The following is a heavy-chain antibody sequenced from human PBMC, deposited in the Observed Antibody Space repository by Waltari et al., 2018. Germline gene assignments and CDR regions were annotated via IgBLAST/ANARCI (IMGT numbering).Heavy chain of an antibody. CDR1: GDSISSHF. CDR3: ASTPQVSGTTLSGFDY. CDR2: IYGRGSV. J-gene: IGHJ4*02. D-gene: IGHD1-7*01. V-gene: IGHV4-59*11. Sequence: QVQLQESGPGLVKPSETLSLTCTVSGDSISSHFWSWIRQPPGKGLEWIGYIYGRGSVKYNPSLRSRVTIQMDTSKNQFSLKVNSVTAADTAVYYCASTPQVSGTTLSGFDYWGQGTLVTVSS.